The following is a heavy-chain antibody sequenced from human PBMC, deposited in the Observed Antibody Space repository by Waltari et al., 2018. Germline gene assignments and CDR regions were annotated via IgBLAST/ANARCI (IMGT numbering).Heavy chain of an antibody. D-gene: IGHD1-1*01. CDR3: VRNDGSVYGKFDC. CDR2: LSPDGTKT. J-gene: IGHJ4*02. Sequence: EVQLVESGGDLVQPGGSLRLSCATSGLTFSSDWMHWVRQPSGKGLVLSSRLSPDGTKTYYADAVKCRFSISRDNAKNTLYLQMNTLKVEDTATYYCVRNDGSVYGKFDCWGQGTPVTVSS. CDR1: GLTFSSDW. V-gene: IGHV3-74*01.